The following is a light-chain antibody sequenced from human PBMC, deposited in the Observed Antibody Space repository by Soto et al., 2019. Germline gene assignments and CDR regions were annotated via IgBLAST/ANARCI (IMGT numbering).Light chain of an antibody. V-gene: IGKV1-27*01. Sequence: DIQMTQSPSSLSASVGDRVTITCRASQGISNYLAWYQQIPGKVPKLLISAASTLQSAVPSRFSGSGSGTDFTLTTSSLQPEDVAPYYCHKYTNVPAFGGGTKVEIK. CDR3: HKYTNVPA. CDR1: QGISNY. J-gene: IGKJ4*01. CDR2: AAS.